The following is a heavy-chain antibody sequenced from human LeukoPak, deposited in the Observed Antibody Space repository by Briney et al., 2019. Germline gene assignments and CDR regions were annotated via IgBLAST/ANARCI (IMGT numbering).Heavy chain of an antibody. CDR2: IYYSGST. CDR3: ARNYDIFYYGMDV. D-gene: IGHD3-9*01. V-gene: IGHV4-59*01. J-gene: IGHJ6*02. Sequence: SETLSLTCTVSGGSISSYYWSWIRQPPGKGLEWIGNIYYSGSTNYNPSLKSRVTISVDTSKNQFSLKLSSVTAADTAVYYCARNYDIFYYGMDVWGQGTTVTVSS. CDR1: GGSISSYY.